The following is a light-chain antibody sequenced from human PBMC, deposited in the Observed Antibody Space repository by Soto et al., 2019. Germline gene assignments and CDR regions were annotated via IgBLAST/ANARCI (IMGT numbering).Light chain of an antibody. J-gene: IGKJ1*01. CDR1: QSIRSW. CDR3: QQYNTYPWT. CDR2: KAS. V-gene: IGKV1-5*03. Sequence: DIQMTQSPSTLSASVGDRVTITCRASQSIRSWLAWYQQKPGKAPKLLIYKASSLQSGVPSRFSGSGSETEFTLTMSSLQPDDFATYFCQQYNTYPWTFGQVTKVEIK.